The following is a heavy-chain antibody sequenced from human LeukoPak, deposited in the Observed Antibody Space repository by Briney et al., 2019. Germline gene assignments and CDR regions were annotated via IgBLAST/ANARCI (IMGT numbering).Heavy chain of an antibody. D-gene: IGHD6-13*01. CDR1: GGSISSYY. CDR2: IYYSGTA. Sequence: SETLSLTCIVSGGSISSYYWSWIRQPPGKGLEWIGYIYYSGTANYNPSLKSRVTISVEPSKNQLSLKLNSVTAADTAVYYCAGHWDSSSWYYDYWGQGTLVTVSS. V-gene: IGHV4-59*08. J-gene: IGHJ4*02. CDR3: AGHWDSSSWYYDY.